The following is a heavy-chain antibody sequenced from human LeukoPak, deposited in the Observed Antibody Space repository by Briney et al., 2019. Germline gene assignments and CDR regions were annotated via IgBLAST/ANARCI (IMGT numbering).Heavy chain of an antibody. J-gene: IGHJ5*02. CDR1: GGSFSGYY. CDR2: INHSGST. CDR3: ARGRYSSSWYWATWFDP. D-gene: IGHD6-13*01. Sequence: PSETLSLTCAVYGGSFSGYYWSWIRQPPGKGLEWIGEINHSGSTNYNPSLKSRVTISVDTSKNQFSLKLSSVTAADTAVYYCARGRYSSSWYWATWFDPWGQGTLVTVSS. V-gene: IGHV4-34*01.